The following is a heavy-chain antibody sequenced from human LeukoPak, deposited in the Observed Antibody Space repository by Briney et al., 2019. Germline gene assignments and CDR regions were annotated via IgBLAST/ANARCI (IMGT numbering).Heavy chain of an antibody. J-gene: IGHJ6*03. CDR3: ARAPVTIFGVVISYYYYMDV. CDR2: INPNSGGT. Sequence: APVKVSCKASGYTFTGYYMHWVRQAPGQGLEWMGWINPNSGGTNYAQKFQGRVTMTRDTSISTAYMELSRLRSDDTAVYYCARAPVTIFGVVISYYYYMDVWGKGTTVTVSS. CDR1: GYTFTGYY. D-gene: IGHD3-3*01. V-gene: IGHV1-2*02.